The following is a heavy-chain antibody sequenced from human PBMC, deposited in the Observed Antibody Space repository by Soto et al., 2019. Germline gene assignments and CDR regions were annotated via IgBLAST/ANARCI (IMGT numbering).Heavy chain of an antibody. D-gene: IGHD3-16*01. Sequence: QVQLVQSGAEVKKPGSSVKVSCEASGGRFTSYIFTWVRQAPGQGLEWMGRSIPIQGTADYALKFQDRNTMTADKPTNTVHMEMRSLRPDDTAVYYYAKSFVCVDHGYMDVWGKGTTVTVSS. CDR2: SIPIQGTA. CDR1: GGRFTSYI. CDR3: AKSFVCVDHGYMDV. V-gene: IGHV1-69*08. J-gene: IGHJ6*03.